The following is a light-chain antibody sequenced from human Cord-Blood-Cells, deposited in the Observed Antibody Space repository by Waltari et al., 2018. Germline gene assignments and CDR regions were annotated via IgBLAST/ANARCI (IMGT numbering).Light chain of an antibody. CDR2: GAS. CDR3: QQYGSSPT. Sequence: EIVLTQSPGTLSLSPGESATLSCRASQSVSSSYLAWYQQKPGQAPRRLIYGASSRATGIPDRFSGSGSGTDFTLTISRLEPEDFAVYYCQQYGSSPTFGQGTKVEIK. CDR1: QSVSSSY. J-gene: IGKJ1*01. V-gene: IGKV3-20*01.